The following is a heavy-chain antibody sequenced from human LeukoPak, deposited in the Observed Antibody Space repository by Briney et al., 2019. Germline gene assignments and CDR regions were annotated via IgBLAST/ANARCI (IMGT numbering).Heavy chain of an antibody. Sequence: ASVKVSCKASGYTSTVYYMHWVRQAPGHRLGWMGWINPNSGGTNYAQKFQGTVTMTRDTSISTAYMELSRLRSDDTAVYYCASCGGDCFNFDYWGQGTLVIVSS. V-gene: IGHV1-2*02. CDR2: INPNSGGT. CDR3: ASCGGDCFNFDY. D-gene: IGHD2-21*02. CDR1: GYTSTVYY. J-gene: IGHJ4*02.